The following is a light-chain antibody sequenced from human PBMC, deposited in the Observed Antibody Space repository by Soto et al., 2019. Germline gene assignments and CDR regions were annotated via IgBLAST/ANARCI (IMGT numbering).Light chain of an antibody. CDR1: QSVSSSY. Sequence: EIGLTQSPGTLSLSPGERATLSCRASQSVSSSYLAWYQQKPGQAPRLLIYGASSRATGIPDRFSGSGSGTGFTLTISRLEPEDFAVYYCQQYGSSPRTFGGGTKVEIK. J-gene: IGKJ4*01. V-gene: IGKV3-20*01. CDR2: GAS. CDR3: QQYGSSPRT.